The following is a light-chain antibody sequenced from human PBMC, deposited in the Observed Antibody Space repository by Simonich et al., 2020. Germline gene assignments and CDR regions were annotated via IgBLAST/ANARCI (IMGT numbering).Light chain of an antibody. Sequence: EIVMTQSPATLSVSPGERTTLSCRAIQSVSSNLACYQQKPGQAPRLLIYGASTRATGIPARFSGSGSGTEFTLTISSMQSEDFAVYYCQQYNNWPLTFGPGTKVDIK. V-gene: IGKV3-15*01. J-gene: IGKJ3*01. CDR2: GAS. CDR3: QQYNNWPLT. CDR1: QSVSSN.